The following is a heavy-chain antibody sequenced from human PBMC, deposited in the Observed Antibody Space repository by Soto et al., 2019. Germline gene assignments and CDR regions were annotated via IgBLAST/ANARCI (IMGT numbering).Heavy chain of an antibody. V-gene: IGHV4-31*03. CDR2: IYYSGST. D-gene: IGHD3-10*01. CDR3: AREERVYGSGSYQSWFDP. Sequence: QVQLQESGPGLVKPSQTLSLTCTVSGGSISSGGYYWSWIRQHPGKGLEWIGYIYYSGSTYYNPSLKSRVTISVDTSKNQFALKLSSVTASDTAVYYCAREERVYGSGSYQSWFDPWGQGTLVTVSS. CDR1: GGSISSGGYY. J-gene: IGHJ5*02.